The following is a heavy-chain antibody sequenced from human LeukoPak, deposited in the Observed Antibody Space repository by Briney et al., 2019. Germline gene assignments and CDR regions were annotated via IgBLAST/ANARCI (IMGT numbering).Heavy chain of an antibody. Sequence: GASVKVSCKASGYTFTNFGISWVRQAPGQGLEWMGWISAYNGNTNYAQKLQGRVTMTTDTSTSTAYMELRSLRSDDTAVYYCAREKRDGYNKRFDYWGQGTLVTVSS. CDR2: ISAYNGNT. CDR1: GYTFTNFG. V-gene: IGHV1-18*01. J-gene: IGHJ4*02. CDR3: AREKRDGYNKRFDY. D-gene: IGHD5-24*01.